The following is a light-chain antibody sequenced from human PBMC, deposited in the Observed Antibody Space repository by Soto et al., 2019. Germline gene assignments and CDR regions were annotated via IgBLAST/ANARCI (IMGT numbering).Light chain of an antibody. V-gene: IGKV1-5*03. Sequence: DTQMTQSPSTLSASVGDRVTITCRASQSISSWLAWYQQKPGKVPKLLIYKASSLQSGVPSRFSGSGSGTEFTLTISRLQPDDFATYYCQQYNEFWTFGQGTKVEI. CDR2: KAS. J-gene: IGKJ1*01. CDR1: QSISSW. CDR3: QQYNEFWT.